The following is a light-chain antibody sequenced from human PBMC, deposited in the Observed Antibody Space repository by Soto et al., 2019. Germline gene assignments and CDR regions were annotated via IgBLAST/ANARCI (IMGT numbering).Light chain of an antibody. CDR1: QGISSY. CDR2: SAS. CDR3: QQSYSAPYT. Sequence: AIRMTQSPSSLSASTGDRVTITCRASQGISSYLAWYQQKPGKAPNLLIYSASSLQTGVPSRFSGSGSGTDFTLTINTLQPEDFATYYCQQSYSAPYTFGQGTKLEIE. V-gene: IGKV1-8*01. J-gene: IGKJ2*01.